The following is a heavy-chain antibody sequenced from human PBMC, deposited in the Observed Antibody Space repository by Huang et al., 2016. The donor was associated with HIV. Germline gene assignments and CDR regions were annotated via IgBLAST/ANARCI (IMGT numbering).Heavy chain of an antibody. J-gene: IGHJ3*02. CDR3: ARRIAGWDDVFDM. Sequence: QVQLVESGGGLVKPGGSLRLSCAASGLVFSDHYMNWIRQAPGKGLEWNSCISLSGTTKRDADSVKGRFTISRDNAKKSLFLEMNSLRVEDTAVYYCARRIAGWDDVFDMWGQGTMVTVSS. CDR1: GLVFSDHY. V-gene: IGHV3-11*01. CDR2: ISLSGTTK. D-gene: IGHD6-19*01.